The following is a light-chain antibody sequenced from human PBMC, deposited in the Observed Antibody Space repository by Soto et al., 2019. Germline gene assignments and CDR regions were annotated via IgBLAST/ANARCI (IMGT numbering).Light chain of an antibody. CDR1: SSDVGGYNY. CDR2: DVS. CDR3: SSYTSSSTPLYV. V-gene: IGLV2-14*01. J-gene: IGLJ1*01. Sequence: QSVLTQPASVSGSXGQSITISCXGTSSDVGGYNYVSWYQQHPGKAPKLMIYDVSNRPSGVSNRFSGSKSGNTASLTISGLQAEDEADYYCSSYTSSSTPLYVFGTGPRSPS.